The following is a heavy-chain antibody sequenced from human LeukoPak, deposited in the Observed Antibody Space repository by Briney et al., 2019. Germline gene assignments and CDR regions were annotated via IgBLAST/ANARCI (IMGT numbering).Heavy chain of an antibody. CDR3: ARGSDTAAGLY. J-gene: IGHJ4*02. CDR1: GGSFSGYY. V-gene: IGHV4-34*01. CDR2: INHSGST. D-gene: IGHD6-13*01. Sequence: SETLSLTCAVYGGSFSGYYWSWIRRPPGKGLEWIGEINHSGSTNYNPSLKSRVSISVDSSKNQFSLKVSSVTAADTAVYYCARGSDTAAGLYWGQGTLVTVSS.